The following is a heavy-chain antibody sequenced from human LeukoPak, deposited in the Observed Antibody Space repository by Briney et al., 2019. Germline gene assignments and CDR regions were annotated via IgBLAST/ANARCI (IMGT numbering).Heavy chain of an antibody. V-gene: IGHV4-4*02. Sequence: PSGTLSLTCAVSGVSITNTNWWTWVRQPPGKGLEWIGEIYHSGDTNYNPSLKSRITISVDKSNNYFSLKLTSVTAADTAVYFCASASSGWYDPFDIWGQGTVVTVSS. CDR2: IYHSGDT. CDR1: GVSITNTNW. J-gene: IGHJ3*02. D-gene: IGHD6-19*01. CDR3: ASASSGWYDPFDI.